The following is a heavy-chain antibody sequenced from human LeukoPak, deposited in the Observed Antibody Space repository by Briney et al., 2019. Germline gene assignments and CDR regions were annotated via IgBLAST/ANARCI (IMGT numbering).Heavy chain of an antibody. Sequence: PGGSLRLSCAASGFTVSSSYMSWVRQAPGKGLEWVSVIYSGGSTYYADSVKGRFTISRDNSKNTLYLQMNSLRAEDTAVYYCARDLDYGDYEGHYFDYWGQGTLVTVSS. V-gene: IGHV3-53*05. CDR2: IYSGGST. J-gene: IGHJ4*02. CDR1: GFTVSSSY. D-gene: IGHD4-17*01. CDR3: ARDLDYGDYEGHYFDY.